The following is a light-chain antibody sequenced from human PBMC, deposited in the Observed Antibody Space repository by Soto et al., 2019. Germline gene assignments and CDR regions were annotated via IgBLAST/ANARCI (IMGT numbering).Light chain of an antibody. CDR1: QTISSY. CDR2: AAS. V-gene: IGKV1-39*01. Sequence: DIQMTQSPSSLSASAGDRVAITCRASQTISSYLNWYQQKPGKAPKLLIYAASSLQSGVPSRFSGRGSGTDFTLTISSLQPEDFATYYCQQSYTTPRTFGQGTKVEIK. CDR3: QQSYTTPRT. J-gene: IGKJ1*01.